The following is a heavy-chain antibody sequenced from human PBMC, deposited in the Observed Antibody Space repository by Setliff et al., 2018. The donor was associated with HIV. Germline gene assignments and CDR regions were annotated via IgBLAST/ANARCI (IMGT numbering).Heavy chain of an antibody. CDR2: VSPTGSGYAT. J-gene: IGHJ5*02. CDR3: ARRAPGGWFDP. V-gene: IGHV1-46*01. D-gene: IGHD3-16*01. Sequence: ASVKVSCKASGYTFTSYYMHWVRQAPGQGLEWMGIVSPTGSGYATTYAQKFQGRVTMTTDTTTSTVYMELRSLRSDDTAVYYCARRAPGGWFDPWGQGTLVTVS. CDR1: GYTFTSYY.